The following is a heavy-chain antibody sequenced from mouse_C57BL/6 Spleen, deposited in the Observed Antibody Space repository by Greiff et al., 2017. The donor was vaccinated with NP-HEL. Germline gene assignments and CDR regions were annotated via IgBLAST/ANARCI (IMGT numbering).Heavy chain of an antibody. D-gene: IGHD1-1*01. CDR3: ARTTVVEGDYFDY. Sequence: VQLQQSGAELAKPGASVKLSCKASGYTFTSYWMHWVKQRPGQGLEWIGYINPSSGYTKYNQKFKDKATLTADKSSSTAYMQLSSLTYEDSAVYYGARTTVVEGDYFDYWGQGTTLTVSS. CDR2: INPSSGYT. V-gene: IGHV1-7*01. J-gene: IGHJ2*01. CDR1: GYTFTSYW.